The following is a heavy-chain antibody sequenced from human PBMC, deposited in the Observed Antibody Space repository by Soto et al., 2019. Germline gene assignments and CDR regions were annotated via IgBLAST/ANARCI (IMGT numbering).Heavy chain of an antibody. CDR3: ARTDTGGTYFEF. D-gene: IGHD3-16*01. Sequence: PGGSLRLSCADSGFTFSEYDMLWVRQAPGKGLEWVALISYLGTKTDYADSVKGRFTISRDNFKKTVSLQMESLRAEDSAVYFCARTDTGGTYFEFWGRGTLVTVSS. J-gene: IGHJ4*02. CDR2: ISYLGTKT. CDR1: GFTFSEYD. V-gene: IGHV3-30*03.